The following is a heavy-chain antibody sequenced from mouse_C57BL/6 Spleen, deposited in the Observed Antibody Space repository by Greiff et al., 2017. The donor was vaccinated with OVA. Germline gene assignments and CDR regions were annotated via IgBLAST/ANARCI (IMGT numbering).Heavy chain of an antibody. Sequence: QVQLQQPGTELVKPGASVTLSCKASGYTFTSYWMHWVKQRPGQGLEWIGNINPSNGGTNYNEKFKSKATLTVDKSSSTAYMQLGSLTSEDSAVYCCARADYYGSIYKGCWGQGTTLSVSS. J-gene: IGHJ2*01. CDR3: ARADYYGSIYKGC. V-gene: IGHV1-53*01. CDR1: GYTFTSYW. D-gene: IGHD1-1*01. CDR2: INPSNGGT.